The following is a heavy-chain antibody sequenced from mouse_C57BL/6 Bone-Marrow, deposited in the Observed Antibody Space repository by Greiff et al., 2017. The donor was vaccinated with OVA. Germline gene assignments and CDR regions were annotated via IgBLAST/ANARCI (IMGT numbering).Heavy chain of an antibody. D-gene: IGHD2-3*01. CDR1: GYAFSSSW. CDR2: IYPGDGDT. V-gene: IGHV1-82*01. J-gene: IGHJ2*01. CDR3: ARHEDGYYASYFDY. Sequence: QVQLKQSGPELVKPGASVKISCKASGYAFSSSWMNWVKQRPGKGLEWIGRIYPGDGDTNYNGKFKGKATLTADKSSSTPYMQLSSLTSEDSAVCVCARHEDGYYASYFDYWGQGTTLTVSS.